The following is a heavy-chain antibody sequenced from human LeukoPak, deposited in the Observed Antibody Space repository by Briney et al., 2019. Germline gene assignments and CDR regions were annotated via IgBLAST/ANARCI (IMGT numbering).Heavy chain of an antibody. CDR1: GFILSSYW. V-gene: IGHV3-7*01. CDR2: INLDGSVQ. CDR3: AREGGVADY. J-gene: IGHJ4*02. Sequence: GGSLRLSCATSGFILSSYWMTWVRQAPGQGLEWVANINLDGSVQWCADSVKGRFTISRDNAKNSVYLQMNSLRAEDTAVYYCAREGGVADYWGQGTLVTVSS. D-gene: IGHD3-16*01.